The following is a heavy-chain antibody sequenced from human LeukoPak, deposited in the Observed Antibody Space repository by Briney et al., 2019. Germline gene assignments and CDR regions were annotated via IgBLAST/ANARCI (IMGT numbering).Heavy chain of an antibody. V-gene: IGHV4-59*01. J-gene: IGHJ4*02. CDR1: GGSISSYY. Sequence: SETLSLTCTVSGGSISSYYWSWIRQPPGKGLEWIGYIYYSGSTNYNPSLESRVTISVDTSKNQFSLKLSSVTAADTAVYYCARVGGSGWEGDFDYWGQGTLVTVSS. CDR3: ARVGGSGWEGDFDY. CDR2: IYYSGST. D-gene: IGHD6-19*01.